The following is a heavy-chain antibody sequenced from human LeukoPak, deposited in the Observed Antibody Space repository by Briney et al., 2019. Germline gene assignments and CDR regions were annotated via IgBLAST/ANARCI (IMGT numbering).Heavy chain of an antibody. CDR1: GGSISSYY. CDR2: IYYSGST. Sequence: SETLSPTCTVSGGSISSYYWSWIRQPPGKGLEWIGYIYYSGSTNYNPSLKSRVTISVDTSKNQFSLKLSSVTAADTAVYYCARLIRPAGLRSWGQGTLVTVSS. CDR3: ARLIRPAGLRS. D-gene: IGHD1-14*01. V-gene: IGHV4-59*01. J-gene: IGHJ5*02.